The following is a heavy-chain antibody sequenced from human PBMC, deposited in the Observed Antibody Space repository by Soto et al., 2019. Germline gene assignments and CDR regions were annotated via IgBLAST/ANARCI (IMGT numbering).Heavy chain of an antibody. CDR3: TTDSDFWSGCCGMDV. CDR2: IKSKTDGGTT. J-gene: IGHJ6*02. D-gene: IGHD3-3*01. Sequence: EVQLVESGGGLVKPGGSLRLSCAASGFTFSNAWMSWVRQAPGKGLEWVGRIKSKTDGGTTDYAAPVKGRFTISRDDSKNTLYLQMNSLKTEDTAVYHCTTDSDFWSGCCGMDVWGQGTTVTVSS. CDR1: GFTFSNAW. V-gene: IGHV3-15*01.